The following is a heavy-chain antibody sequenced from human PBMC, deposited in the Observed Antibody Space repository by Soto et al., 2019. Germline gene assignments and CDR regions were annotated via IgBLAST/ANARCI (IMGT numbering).Heavy chain of an antibody. D-gene: IGHD3-16*02. J-gene: IGHJ2*01. CDR3: TKSDGCGGGACYTGTYYYFDV. CDR1: GFPSSTYA. V-gene: IGHV3-23*04. CDR2: ISESGHHT. Sequence: EVQLEESGGGLVQPGESLTLSCAASGFPSSTYALNWVRQAPGKGPEWVSTISESGHHTHYADSVKGRFTISRDKSKNTLSLQMNSLRVDDTAIYYCTKSDGCGGGACYTGTYYYFDVWGRGTLVTVSS.